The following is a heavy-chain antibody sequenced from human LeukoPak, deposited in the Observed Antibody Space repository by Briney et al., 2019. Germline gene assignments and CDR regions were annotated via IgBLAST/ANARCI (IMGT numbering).Heavy chain of an antibody. Sequence: SETLSHTCTVPGGSISSHYWSWIRQPPGMRLEWIGYIHTSGSTNYNPSLKSRVTMSVDTSKNQFSLKLTSVTAADTALYYCAREGCSDFFDSWGLGTLVTVSS. J-gene: IGHJ4*02. V-gene: IGHV4-4*08. CDR2: IHTSGST. CDR1: GGSISSHY. CDR3: AREGCSDFFDS. D-gene: IGHD2-15*01.